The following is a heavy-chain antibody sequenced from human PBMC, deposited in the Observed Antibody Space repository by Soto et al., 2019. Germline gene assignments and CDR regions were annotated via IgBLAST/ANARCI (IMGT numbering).Heavy chain of an antibody. CDR2: IHHSGDT. CDR1: GGSMSFYS. Sequence: SETLSLTCAVSGGSMSFYSWSWIRQPPGKGLEWIGYIHHSGDTDYNPSLKSRVTISVDRPQNQLSLKLTSVTTADTAMYYCGRLGEQLAYPYPAPDYWGRGTLVTVSS. J-gene: IGHJ4*01. V-gene: IGHV4-59*01. CDR3: GRLGEQLAYPYPAPDY. D-gene: IGHD6-6*01.